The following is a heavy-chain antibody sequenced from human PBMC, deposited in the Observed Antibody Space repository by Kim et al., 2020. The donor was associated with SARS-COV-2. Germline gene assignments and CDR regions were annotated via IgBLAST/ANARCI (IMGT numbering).Heavy chain of an antibody. CDR3: ARKKPGIVSWFDP. V-gene: IGHV3-7*01. J-gene: IGHJ5*02. D-gene: IGHD1-26*01. Sequence: YVDSVTGRLTLSRDSAKNSLYLQMNSLRAEDPAVYYCARKKPGIVSWFDPWGQGTLVTVSS.